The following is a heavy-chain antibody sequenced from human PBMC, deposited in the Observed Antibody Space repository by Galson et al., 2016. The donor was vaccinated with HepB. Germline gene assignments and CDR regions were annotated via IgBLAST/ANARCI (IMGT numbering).Heavy chain of an antibody. CDR2: LSSSGATT. J-gene: IGHJ4*01. Sequence: SLRLSCAGSGFTFGDYPMSWVRQAPGKGLEWVSGLSSSGATTYYSDPVKGRFSISRDNFNNTLFLKMDSLRVDDTAVYYCARGGHTYGLRYWGKGTLVTVSS. CDR1: GFTFGDYP. D-gene: IGHD5-18*01. CDR3: ARGGHTYGLRY. V-gene: IGHV3-23*01.